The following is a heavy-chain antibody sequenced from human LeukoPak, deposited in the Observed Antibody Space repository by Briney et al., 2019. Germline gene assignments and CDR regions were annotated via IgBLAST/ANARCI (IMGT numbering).Heavy chain of an antibody. D-gene: IGHD6-13*01. CDR2: IYTGGST. V-gene: IGHV3-53*01. CDR3: LGSNIASL. J-gene: IGHJ4*02. CDR1: GFTVSTNY. Sequence: GGSLRLSCAASGFTVSTNYMSWVRQAPGKGLEWVSVIYTGGSTYYADSVKGRFTISRDSAKNSLYLQMNSLRAEDTAVYYCLGSNIASLWGQGTLVTVSS.